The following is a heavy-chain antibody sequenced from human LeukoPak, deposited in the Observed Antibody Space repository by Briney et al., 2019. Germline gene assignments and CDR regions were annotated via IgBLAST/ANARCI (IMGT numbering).Heavy chain of an antibody. CDR2: INPNSGGT. CDR1: GYTFNGYY. D-gene: IGHD6-19*01. J-gene: IGHJ4*02. CDR3: ARSSGWKYNIDY. V-gene: IGHV1-2*02. Sequence: GASVKVSCKASGYTFNGYYKHWVRQAPGQGLEWMGWINPNSGGTNYAQKLQGRVTMTRDTSISTAYMEVSRLRSDDTAMYYCARSSGWKYNIDYWGQGTLVTVSS.